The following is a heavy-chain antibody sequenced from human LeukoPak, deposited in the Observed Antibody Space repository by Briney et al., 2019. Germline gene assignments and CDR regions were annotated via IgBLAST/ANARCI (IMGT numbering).Heavy chain of an antibody. CDR3: AKDLHNYGMDV. CDR1: GFSISNNY. V-gene: IGHV3-53*01. J-gene: IGHJ6*02. CDR2: ISGGGNT. Sequence: GGSLRLSCAASGFSISNNYMNWVRQAPGKGLEWVSTISGGGNTYDAGSVKGRFTISRDNSKNMLYLQMNNLRAEDTAVYYCAKDLHNYGMDVWVQGTMVTVSS.